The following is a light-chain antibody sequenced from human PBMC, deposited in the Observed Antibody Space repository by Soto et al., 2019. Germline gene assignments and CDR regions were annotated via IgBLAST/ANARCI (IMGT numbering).Light chain of an antibody. CDR2: GAS. V-gene: IGKV3-20*01. CDR3: QQYGSSLGT. J-gene: IGKJ1*01. CDR1: QSVSSSY. Sequence: EIVLTQSPGTLSLSPGERATLSCRASQSVSSSYLAWYQQKPGQAPRLLLYGASSRATCIPDRFSGSGSGTDFTLTISRLEPEDFAVYYCQQYGSSLGTFGQGTKVEIK.